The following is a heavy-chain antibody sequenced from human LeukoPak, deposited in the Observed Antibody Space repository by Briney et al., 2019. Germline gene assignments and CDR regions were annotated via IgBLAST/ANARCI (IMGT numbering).Heavy chain of an antibody. Sequence: SETLSLTCAVSGYSISSGYFWAWIRQPPGKGLEWIGSISHSGSSYSKPSLKSRVIISVDTSNNQFSLKLTSVTAADTATYYCARDGYDYDGSLEYWGQGIRVAVSS. D-gene: IGHD3-16*01. CDR2: ISHSGSS. V-gene: IGHV4-38-2*02. CDR3: ARDGYDYDGSLEY. J-gene: IGHJ4*02. CDR1: GYSISSGYF.